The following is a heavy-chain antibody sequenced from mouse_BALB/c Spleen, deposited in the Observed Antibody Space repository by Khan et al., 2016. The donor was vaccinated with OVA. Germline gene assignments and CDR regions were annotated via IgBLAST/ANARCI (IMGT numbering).Heavy chain of an antibody. CDR2: INPSNGYT. CDR1: GYTFTSYT. J-gene: IGHJ3*01. D-gene: IGHD2-14*01. Sequence: VQLQQSGAELARPGASVKMSCKASGYTFTSYTIHWIKERPGQGLEWIGYINPSNGYTNYNQKFKDKATLTTDKSSTTAYLQLSSLTSADSAVYNCVRDGAYHMNDGLFAYWGEGTLVTVSA. CDR3: VRDGAYHMNDGLFAY. V-gene: IGHV1-4*01.